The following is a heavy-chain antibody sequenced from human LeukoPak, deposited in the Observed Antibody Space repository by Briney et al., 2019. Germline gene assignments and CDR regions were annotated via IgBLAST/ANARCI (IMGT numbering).Heavy chain of an antibody. CDR3: ARGELRYFDWLP. J-gene: IGHJ4*02. CDR2: IKHSGGT. D-gene: IGHD3-9*01. CDR1: GGSFSGYS. V-gene: IGHV4-34*01. Sequence: SETLSLTCTIYGGSFSGYSWTWIRQPPGEGLEWIGEIKHSGGTNYNLSLKSRVTISVDTSKNQFSLKLSSVTAADTAVYYCARGELRYFDWLPWGQGTLVTVSS.